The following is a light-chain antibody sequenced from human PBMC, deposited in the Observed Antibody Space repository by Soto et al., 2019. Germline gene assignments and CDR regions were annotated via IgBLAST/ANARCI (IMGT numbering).Light chain of an antibody. Sequence: IQMTQSPSTLSASVGDRVTITCRASQSISSWLAWYQQKPGKAPKLLIYDASSLEGGVPSRFSGSGSGTEFTLSISSLQPEDFATYYCQQYNSYVWTFGQGTKVDIK. V-gene: IGKV1-5*01. J-gene: IGKJ1*01. CDR2: DAS. CDR3: QQYNSYVWT. CDR1: QSISSW.